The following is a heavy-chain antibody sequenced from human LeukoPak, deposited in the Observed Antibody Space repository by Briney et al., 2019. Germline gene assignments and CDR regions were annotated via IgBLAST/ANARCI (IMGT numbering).Heavy chain of an antibody. J-gene: IGHJ6*01. Sequence: GASVKVSCKASGYTFTGYYMHWVRQAPGQGLGWMGWINPNSGGTNYAQKFQGRVTMTRDTSISTAYMELSRLRSDDTAVYYCARVPHPRGSYYYYGMDVWGQGTTVTVSS. CDR2: INPNSGGT. CDR3: ARVPHPRGSYYYYGMDV. D-gene: IGHD3-16*01. CDR1: GYTFTGYY. V-gene: IGHV1-2*02.